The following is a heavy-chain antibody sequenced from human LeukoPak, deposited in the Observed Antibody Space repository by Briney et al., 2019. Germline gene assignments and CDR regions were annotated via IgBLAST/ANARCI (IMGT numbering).Heavy chain of an antibody. J-gene: IGHJ4*02. Sequence: SGTLSLTCAVSGRSMSSSHWWSWVRQSPDKGLEWIGEIDHCGKTNYNASLKSRVTVSVDKSKNTFSLKMTSVTAADTAIYYCATDYFKYNDGSGPFEYWGQGTLVTVSS. D-gene: IGHD3-22*01. CDR3: ATDYFKYNDGSGPFEY. CDR2: IDHCGKT. V-gene: IGHV4-4*02. CDR1: GRSMSSSHW.